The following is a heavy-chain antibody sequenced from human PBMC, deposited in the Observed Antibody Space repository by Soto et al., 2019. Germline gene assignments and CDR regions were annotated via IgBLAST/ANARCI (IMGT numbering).Heavy chain of an antibody. CDR1: GGSISSYY. CDR3: ARVDYDWSLGGVIVEYYFDY. V-gene: IGHV4-59*01. Sequence: PSETLSLTCTVSGGSISSYYWSWIRQPPGKGLEWIGYIYYSGSTNYNPSLKSRVTISVDTSKNQFSLRLSSVTAADTAVYYCARVDYDWSLGGVIVEYYFDYWGQGTLVTVSS. J-gene: IGHJ4*02. D-gene: IGHD3-16*02. CDR2: IYYSGST.